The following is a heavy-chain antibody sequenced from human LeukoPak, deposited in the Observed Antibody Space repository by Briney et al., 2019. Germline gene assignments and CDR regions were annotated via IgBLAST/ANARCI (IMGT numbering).Heavy chain of an antibody. CDR3: AREGNYGDYELFFDY. D-gene: IGHD4-17*01. Sequence: PSETLSLICTVSGGSVSSYYWSWIRQPDGKGLEWIGRIYTSGSTNYNPSLKSRVTMSVDTSKNQFSLKLSSVTAADTAVYYCAREGNYGDYELFFDYWGQGTLVTVSS. CDR1: GGSVSSYY. V-gene: IGHV4-4*07. CDR2: IYTSGST. J-gene: IGHJ4*02.